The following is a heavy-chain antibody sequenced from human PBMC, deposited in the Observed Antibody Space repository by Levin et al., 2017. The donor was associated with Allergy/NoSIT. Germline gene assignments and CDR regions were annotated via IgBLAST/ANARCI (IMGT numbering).Heavy chain of an antibody. CDR2: TYHSGST. CDR3: ARGAITMVRGADAFDI. V-gene: IGHV4-30-2*01. D-gene: IGHD3-10*01. CDR1: GGSISSGGYS. Sequence: SETLSLTCAVSGGSISSGGYSWSWIRQPPGKGLEWIGYTYHSGSTYYNPSLKSRVTISVDRSKNQFSLKLSSVTAADTAVYYCARGAITMVRGADAFDIWGQGTMVTVSS. J-gene: IGHJ3*02.